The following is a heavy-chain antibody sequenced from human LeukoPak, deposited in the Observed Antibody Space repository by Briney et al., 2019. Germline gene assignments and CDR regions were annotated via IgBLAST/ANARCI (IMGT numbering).Heavy chain of an antibody. CDR1: GFTFDNYA. V-gene: IGHV3-23*01. CDR2: ITGSGGNT. CDR3: AKWGDYDVLTGYYVSDY. Sequence: GGSLRLSCAASGFTFDNYAMSWVRQAPGKGLEWVSAITGSGGNTYYADSVKGRFTISRDNSKNTVFLQMNSLRAEDTAVYYCAKWGDYDVLTGYYVSDYWGQGTLVTVSS. J-gene: IGHJ4*02. D-gene: IGHD3-9*01.